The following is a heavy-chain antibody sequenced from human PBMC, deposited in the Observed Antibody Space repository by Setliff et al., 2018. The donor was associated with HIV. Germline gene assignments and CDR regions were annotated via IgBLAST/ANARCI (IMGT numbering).Heavy chain of an antibody. V-gene: IGHV3-66*01. CDR1: GLTLSNSA. CDR2: IQSGGII. D-gene: IGHD6-13*01. CDR3: ARDRRGSSRFYFDY. Sequence: GSLRLSCAASGLTLSNSAMTWVRQKPGRGLEWVSLIQSGGIIYYADSVKGRFTISRDNAKMYLHMNSLRAEDTAVYYCARDRRGSSRFYFDYWGQGTLVTVSS. J-gene: IGHJ4*02.